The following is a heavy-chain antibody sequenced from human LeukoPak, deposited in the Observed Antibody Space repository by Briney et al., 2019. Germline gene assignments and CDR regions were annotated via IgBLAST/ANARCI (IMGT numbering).Heavy chain of an antibody. CDR1: GFTFSSYG. Sequence: GGSLRLSCAASGFTFSSYGMHWVRQAPCKGLEWVAVISYDGSNKYYADSVKGRFTISRDNSKNTLYLQMNSLRAEDTAAYYCAKDRRFGLGAFDIWGQGTMVTVSS. J-gene: IGHJ3*02. D-gene: IGHD3-3*01. CDR3: AKDRRFGLGAFDI. V-gene: IGHV3-30*18. CDR2: ISYDGSNK.